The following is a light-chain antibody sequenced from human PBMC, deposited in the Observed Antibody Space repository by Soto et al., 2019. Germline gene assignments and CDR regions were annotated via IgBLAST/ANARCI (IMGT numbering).Light chain of an antibody. Sequence: EIVLTQSPATLSLSPGERATLSCMASQSVSNNYLAWYQQKPGQAPRLLIYGASTRVTGIPARFSGGRSGTEFTFTISSLQSEDFAVYYCQQYNVWPLTFGGGTKVDIK. J-gene: IGKJ4*01. V-gene: IGKV3-15*01. CDR1: QSVSNN. CDR2: GAS. CDR3: QQYNVWPLT.